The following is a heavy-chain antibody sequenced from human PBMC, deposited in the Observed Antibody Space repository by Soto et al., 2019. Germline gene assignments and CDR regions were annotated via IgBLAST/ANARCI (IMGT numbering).Heavy chain of an antibody. CDR1: GFTFSNAW. CDR2: IKSKTDGGTT. V-gene: IGHV3-15*01. J-gene: IGHJ6*02. D-gene: IGHD1-7*01. Sequence: GGSLRLSCAASGFTFSNAWMSWVRQAPGKGLEWVGRIKSKTDGGTTDYAAPVKGRFTISRDDSKNTLYLQMNSLKTEDTAVYYCTTYNWNFDEFGYYYGMDVWGQGTTVTVSS. CDR3: TTYNWNFDEFGYYYGMDV.